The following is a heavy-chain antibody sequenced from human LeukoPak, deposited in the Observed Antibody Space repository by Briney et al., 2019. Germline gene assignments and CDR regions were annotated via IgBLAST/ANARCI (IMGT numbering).Heavy chain of an antibody. CDR3: ARDIDDAFDI. V-gene: IGHV3-53*01. J-gene: IGHJ3*02. CDR1: GFTVSSNY. CDR2: IYSGGST. Sequence: PGGSLRLSCAASGFTVSSNYMSWVRQAPGKELEWVSVIYSGGSTYYADSVKGRFTISRDNSKNTLYLQMNSLRAEDTAVYYCARDIDDAFDIWGQGTMVTVSS. D-gene: IGHD1-26*01.